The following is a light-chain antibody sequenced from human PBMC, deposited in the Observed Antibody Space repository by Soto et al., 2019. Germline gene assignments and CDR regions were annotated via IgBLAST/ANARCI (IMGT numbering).Light chain of an antibody. Sequence: EIVMTQSPSTLSVSPGESATLSFRASQSISDNVAWYQQKPGQAPRLLIYGASTRATGIPARFSGSGSGTEFTLTISSLQSEDFAVYYCQQYRAFGPGTKVDIK. CDR3: QQYRA. CDR1: QSISDN. J-gene: IGKJ3*01. V-gene: IGKV3-15*01. CDR2: GAS.